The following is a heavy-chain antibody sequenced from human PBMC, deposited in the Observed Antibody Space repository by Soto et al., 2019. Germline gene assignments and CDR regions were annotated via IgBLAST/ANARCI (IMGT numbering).Heavy chain of an antibody. J-gene: IGHJ5*02. CDR1: GGSSRSGGCY. Sequence: SETLSVTSSVSGGSSRSGGCYWSWIRQHPGKGLEWIGYIYYSGSTYYNPSLKSRVTISVDTSKNQFSLKLSSVTAADTAVYYCARLSIDYGSGSYSGWFDPWGQGTLVTVSS. CDR2: IYYSGST. D-gene: IGHD3-10*01. CDR3: ARLSIDYGSGSYSGWFDP. V-gene: IGHV4-31*03.